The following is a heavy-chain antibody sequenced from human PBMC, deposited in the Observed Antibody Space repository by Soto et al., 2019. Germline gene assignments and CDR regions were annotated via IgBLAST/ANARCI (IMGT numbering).Heavy chain of an antibody. CDR2: TYYRSKWYN. J-gene: IGHJ4*02. CDR3: ARETHENYFGSGSYGY. CDR1: GDSVSSNSAA. V-gene: IGHV6-1*01. Sequence: QVQLQQSGPGLVKPSQPLSLACGISGDSVSSNSAAWNWIRQSPSRGLEWLGRTYYRSKWYNDYAVSVKSRITINPDTSRNQFSLQLKSVTPEDTAVYYCARETHENYFGSGSYGYWGQGTLVTVSS. D-gene: IGHD3-10*01.